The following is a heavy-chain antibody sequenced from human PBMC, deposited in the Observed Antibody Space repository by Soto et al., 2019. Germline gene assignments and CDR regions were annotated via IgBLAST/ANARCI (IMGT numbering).Heavy chain of an antibody. V-gene: IGHV4-61*01. CDR2: IYYSGSP. J-gene: IGHJ4*02. CDR3: VRVVLRFLGSDY. D-gene: IGHD3-3*01. Sequence: QVQLQESGPGLVKPSETLSLTCTVSGGSVSSGSYYWSWIRQPPGTGLEWIGYIYYSGSPTYNPSLKILFTISVDTSKIHFCLTVSKVTAADTAVFYCVRVVLRFLGSDYWGQGSLVAVAS. CDR1: GGSVSSGSYY.